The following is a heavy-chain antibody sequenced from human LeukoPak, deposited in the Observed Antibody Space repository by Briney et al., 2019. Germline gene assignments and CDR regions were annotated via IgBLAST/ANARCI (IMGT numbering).Heavy chain of an antibody. J-gene: IGHJ6*02. Sequence: GSSVKVSCKASGYTFTGYYMHWVRQAPGQRLEWMGWINPNSGGTNYAQKFQGRVTMTRDTSISTAYMELSRLRSDDTAVYYCARMERDTAYGMDVWGQGTLVTVSS. CDR1: GYTFTGYY. CDR3: ARMERDTAYGMDV. V-gene: IGHV1-2*02. CDR2: INPNSGGT. D-gene: IGHD5-18*01.